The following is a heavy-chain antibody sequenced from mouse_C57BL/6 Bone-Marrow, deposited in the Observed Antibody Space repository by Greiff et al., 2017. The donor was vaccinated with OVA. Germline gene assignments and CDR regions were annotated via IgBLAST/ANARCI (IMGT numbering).Heavy chain of an antibody. V-gene: IGHV1-76*01. CDR1: GYTFTDYY. CDR3: ARSYYAMDY. J-gene: IGHJ4*01. Sequence: QVQLQQSGAELVRPGASVKLSCKASGYTFTDYYINWVKQRPGQGLEWIARIYPGSGNTYYNEKFKGKATLTADKSSSTAYMQLSSLTSENSAVYCCARSYYAMDYWGQGTSVTVAS. CDR2: IYPGSGNT.